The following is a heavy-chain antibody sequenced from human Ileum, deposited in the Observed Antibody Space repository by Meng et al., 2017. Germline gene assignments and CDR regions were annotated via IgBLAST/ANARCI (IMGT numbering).Heavy chain of an antibody. Sequence: GESLKISCAASECTFSDYGMHWVRQAPGKGLEGVAVISHDGTKQYYADSVKSRFTISRDNSRNALFLQMNSLRPESTAVYYWARDIGVGIPVSMLHYFNYYGMDVWGQGTPVTVSS. CDR3: ARDIGVGIPVSMLHYFNYYGMDV. V-gene: IGHV3-30*05. CDR2: ISHDGTKQ. CDR1: ECTFSDYG. J-gene: IGHJ6*02. D-gene: IGHD2-8*01.